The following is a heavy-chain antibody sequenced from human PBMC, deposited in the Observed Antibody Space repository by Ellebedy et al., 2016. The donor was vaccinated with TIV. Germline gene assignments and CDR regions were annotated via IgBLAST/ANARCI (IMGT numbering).Heavy chain of an antibody. V-gene: IGHV1-69*04. CDR3: AEARFGSVHAFDI. Sequence: SVKVSXXASGYTFTSYGISWVRQAPGQGLEWMGRIIPILGIANYAQKFQGRVTITADKSTSTAYMELSSLRSEDTAVYYCAEARFGSVHAFDIWGQGTMVTVSS. J-gene: IGHJ3*02. CDR1: GYTFTSYG. D-gene: IGHD3-3*01. CDR2: IIPILGIA.